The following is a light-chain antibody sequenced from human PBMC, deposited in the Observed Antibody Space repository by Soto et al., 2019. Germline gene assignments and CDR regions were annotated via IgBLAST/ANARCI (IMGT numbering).Light chain of an antibody. CDR1: TSDVGGYNL. V-gene: IGLV2-23*01. J-gene: IGLJ1*01. Sequence: QSALTQPASVSGSPGQSITISCSGTTSDVGGYNLVSWYQQHTAKAPKLLIYEGTQRPSGVSSRFSGSKSGNTASLTISGLQAEDEADYYCRSYASSSSYVFGTGTKVTVL. CDR2: EGT. CDR3: RSYASSSSYV.